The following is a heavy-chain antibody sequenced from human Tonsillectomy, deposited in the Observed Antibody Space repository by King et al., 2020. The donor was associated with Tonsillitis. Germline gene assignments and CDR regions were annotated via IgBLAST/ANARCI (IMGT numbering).Heavy chain of an antibody. D-gene: IGHD2-15*01. CDR2: IKHDGSER. V-gene: IGHV3-7*04. J-gene: IGHJ4*02. CDR1: GFTFSDFW. CDR3: ARGIPLRPDY. Sequence: VQLVESGGGLVQPGGSLRLSCVASGFTFSDFWMSWVRQAPGKGLEWVANIKHDGSERYYVDSVKGRFTISRDNANNSLFLQLSNLRAEDTATYYCARGIPLRPDYWGPGSLVTVSS.